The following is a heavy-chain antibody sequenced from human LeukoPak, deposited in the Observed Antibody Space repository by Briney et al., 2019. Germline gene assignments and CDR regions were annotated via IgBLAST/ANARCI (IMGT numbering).Heavy chain of an antibody. V-gene: IGHV3-30*02. Sequence: GGSLRLSCTASGLIFSSYGMHWVRQAPGEGLEWVAYIRHDESKTFYADSVKGRFTISRDNSKNTLYLQMHSLRAEDTALYYCAKPVIPSAYQGTYYMDVWGKGTTVTVSS. CDR3: AKPVIPSAYQGTYYMDV. J-gene: IGHJ6*03. CDR1: GLIFSSYG. D-gene: IGHD3-16*01. CDR2: IRHDESKT.